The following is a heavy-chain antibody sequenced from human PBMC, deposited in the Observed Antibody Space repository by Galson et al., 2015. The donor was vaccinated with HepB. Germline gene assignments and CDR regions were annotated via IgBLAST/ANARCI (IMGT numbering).Heavy chain of an antibody. D-gene: IGHD5-12*01. CDR2: IKQDGSVK. CDR3: ARCPEDLNGYAFYFSH. J-gene: IGHJ4*02. V-gene: IGHV3-7*03. CDR1: GFTFSSYW. Sequence: SLRLSCAASGFTFSSYWMSWVRQAPGKGLEWVAHIKQDGSVKYYGDSVKGRFTIPRDNAKNSLYLQMGSLRAEDPAVNYCARCPEDLNGYAFYFSHWGQGTLATVSS.